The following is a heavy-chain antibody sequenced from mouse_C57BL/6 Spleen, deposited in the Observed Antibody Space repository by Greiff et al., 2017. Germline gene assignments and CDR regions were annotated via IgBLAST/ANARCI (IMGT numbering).Heavy chain of an antibody. D-gene: IGHD2-3*01. Sequence: EVQLQQSGTVLARPGASVTMSCKTSGYTFTSYWMHWVKQRPGQGLEWIGAIYPGNSDTSYNQKFKGKAKLTAVTSASTAYMELSSLTNEDSAVYYCTRRRWLLGAMDYWGQGTSVTVSS. CDR1: GYTFTSYW. CDR3: TRRRWLLGAMDY. V-gene: IGHV1-5*01. CDR2: IYPGNSDT. J-gene: IGHJ4*01.